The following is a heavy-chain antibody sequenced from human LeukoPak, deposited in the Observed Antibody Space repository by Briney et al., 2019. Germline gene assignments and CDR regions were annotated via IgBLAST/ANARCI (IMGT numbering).Heavy chain of an antibody. D-gene: IGHD2-21*02. CDR3: GNISDMSCRGGYCHVIDY. J-gene: IGHJ4*02. V-gene: IGHV4-34*01. Sequence: SETLSLTCAVNGGSLSGLSWNWIRQSPGKGLEWIGEINQSGTTDYNPSLKNRVTMSVDTSKNQFSVKLTSVTAADTAVYFCGNISDMSCRGGYCHVIDYWGQGTLVTVSS. CDR1: GGSLSGLS. CDR2: INQSGTT.